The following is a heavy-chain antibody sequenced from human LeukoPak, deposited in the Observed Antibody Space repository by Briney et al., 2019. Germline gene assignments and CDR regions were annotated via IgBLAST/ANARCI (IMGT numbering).Heavy chain of an antibody. CDR2: INHSGST. CDR1: GGSLIGFH. J-gene: IGHJ4*02. V-gene: IGHV4-34*01. CDR3: ARLFGNYQNYFDY. D-gene: IGHD1-7*01. Sequence: SETLSLTCAVYGGSLIGFHWNWIRQAPGKGLEWIGDINHSGSTNYNPSLTSRVTISVDTSKNQFSLKLRSVTAADTAVYYCARLFGNYQNYFDYWGQGTLVTVSS.